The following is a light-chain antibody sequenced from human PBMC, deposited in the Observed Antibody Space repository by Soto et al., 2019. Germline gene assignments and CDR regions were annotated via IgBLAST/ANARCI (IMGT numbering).Light chain of an antibody. Sequence: SQSAGTLSLSPGERATLSCRASQSVSTNLVWYQQKPGQAPRLLIYGASTRATGVPGRFSGTGSGTEFTLTISSLQSEDSAVYYCQQYNHWWTFGQGTKVAIK. CDR1: QSVSTN. V-gene: IGKV3-15*01. J-gene: IGKJ1*01. CDR3: QQYNHWWT. CDR2: GAS.